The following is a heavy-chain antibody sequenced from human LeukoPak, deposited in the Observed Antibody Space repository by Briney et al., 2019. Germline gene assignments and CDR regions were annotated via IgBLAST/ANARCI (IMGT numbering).Heavy chain of an antibody. CDR3: ARDSRYNIEV. D-gene: IGHD5-24*01. V-gene: IGHV3-74*01. Sequence: GGSLRLSCAASGFTFSDYWMHWVRQAPGKGLVWVSRIISDGSSTSYADSVKGRFTMSRDNAKSTLYLQMNSLRAEDTAVYYCARDSRYNIEVWGQGTTVTVSS. J-gene: IGHJ6*02. CDR1: GFTFSDYW. CDR2: IISDGSST.